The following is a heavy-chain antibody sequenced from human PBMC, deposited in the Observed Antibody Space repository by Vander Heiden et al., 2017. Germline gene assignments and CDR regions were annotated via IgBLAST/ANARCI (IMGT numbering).Heavy chain of an antibody. CDR3: AISDYGDFRSYYYGMDV. CDR2: ISGSGGSK. Sequence: EVQLLESGGGLVQPGGSLRLSCAASGFTFSSHGVSGVRQAPGKGMEWVSAISGSGGSKYYADSVKGRFTISRDNSKNTLYLQMNSLRAEDTAVYYCAISDYGDFRSYYYGMDVWGQGTTVTVSS. CDR1: GFTFSSHG. V-gene: IGHV3-23*01. D-gene: IGHD4-17*01. J-gene: IGHJ6*02.